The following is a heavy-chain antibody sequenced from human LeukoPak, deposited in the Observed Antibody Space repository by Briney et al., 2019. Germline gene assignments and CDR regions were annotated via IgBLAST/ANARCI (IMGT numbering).Heavy chain of an antibody. CDR2: IGVDNGGT. Sequence: ASVKVSCKASGYTFTGYYIHWVRQAPGQGLEWTGWIGVDNGGTKYAQNFQGRVTMTRDTSVTTAYMDLIRLKSDDTAVYYCAPRGGSASLHFDSWGQGTLVTVSS. V-gene: IGHV1-2*02. CDR1: GYTFTGYY. CDR3: APRGGSASLHFDS. D-gene: IGHD3-16*01. J-gene: IGHJ4*02.